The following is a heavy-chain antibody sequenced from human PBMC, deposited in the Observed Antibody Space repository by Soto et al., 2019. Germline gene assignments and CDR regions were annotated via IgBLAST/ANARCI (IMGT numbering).Heavy chain of an antibody. CDR2: IYPGDSDS. J-gene: IGHJ4*02. Sequence: GESLKISCKGSGFTFTSYWIAWVCQMPGKGLEWMGIIYPGDSDSSYSPSFQGQVTISADKSVNTAYLHWSSLKASDTAIYYCAKHEGYCSTTTCSNFDYWGQGTLVTVSS. D-gene: IGHD2-2*01. V-gene: IGHV5-51*01. CDR1: GFTFTSYW. CDR3: AKHEGYCSTTTCSNFDY.